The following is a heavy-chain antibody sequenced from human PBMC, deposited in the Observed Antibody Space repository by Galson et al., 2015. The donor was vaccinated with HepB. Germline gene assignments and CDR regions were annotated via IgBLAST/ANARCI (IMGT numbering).Heavy chain of an antibody. Sequence: SLRLSCAASGFTFSSYAMSWVRQAPGKGLEWVSAISGSGGSTYYADSVKGRFTISRDNSKNTLYLQMNSLRAEDTALYHCARESEWELEGQKIFDYWGQGTLVTVSS. CDR1: GFTFSSYA. CDR3: ARESEWELEGQKIFDY. D-gene: IGHD1-26*01. CDR2: ISGSGGST. J-gene: IGHJ4*02. V-gene: IGHV3-23*01.